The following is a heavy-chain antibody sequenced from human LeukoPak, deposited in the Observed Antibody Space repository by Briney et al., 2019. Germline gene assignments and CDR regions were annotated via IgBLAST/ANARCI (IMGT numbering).Heavy chain of an antibody. V-gene: IGHV3-9*01. Sequence: GGSLRLSCAASGFTFEDYAMHWVRQAPGKGLECVSGISWNSGSIGYADSVKGRFTISRDNAKNSLYLQMNSLRAEDTALYYCAKAEEMADYFDYWGQGTLVTVSS. CDR3: AKAEEMADYFDY. D-gene: IGHD5-24*01. CDR1: GFTFEDYA. CDR2: ISWNSGSI. J-gene: IGHJ4*02.